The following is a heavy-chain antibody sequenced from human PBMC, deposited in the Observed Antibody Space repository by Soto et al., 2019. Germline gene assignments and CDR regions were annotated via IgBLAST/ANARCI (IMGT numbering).Heavy chain of an antibody. J-gene: IGHJ4*02. CDR2: ISWNSGSI. CDR1: GFTFDDYA. CDR3: AKDTHFDWLLSLGY. Sequence: GGSLRLSCAASGFTFDDYAMHWVRQAPGKGLEWVSGISWNSGSIGYADSVKGRFTISRDNAKNSLYLQMNSLRAEDTALYYCAKDTHFDWLLSLGYWGQGTLVTVSS. V-gene: IGHV3-9*01. D-gene: IGHD3-9*01.